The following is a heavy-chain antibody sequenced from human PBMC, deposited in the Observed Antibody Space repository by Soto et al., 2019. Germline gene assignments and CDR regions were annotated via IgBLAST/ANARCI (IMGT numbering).Heavy chain of an antibody. D-gene: IGHD3-10*01. Sequence: QVQLQESGPGLVKASETLSLTCTVSGGSISSSSYSWGWIRQPPGKGLEWIASIYYSGRTYYNSSLKSRVPISVDTSKNHFSLKLSSVTAADTAVYYCARRRDYYDSGSSEVRHAFDIWGQGTMVTV. V-gene: IGHV4-39*02. CDR2: IYYSGRT. J-gene: IGHJ3*02. CDR1: GGSISSSSYS. CDR3: ARRRDYYDSGSSEVRHAFDI.